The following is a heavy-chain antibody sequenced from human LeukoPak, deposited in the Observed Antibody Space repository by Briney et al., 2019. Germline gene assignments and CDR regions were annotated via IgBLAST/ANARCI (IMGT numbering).Heavy chain of an antibody. CDR2: IWYDGSNK. J-gene: IGHJ4*02. CDR3: AKDLDCSGGSCYSGAFDY. D-gene: IGHD2-15*01. V-gene: IGHV3-30*02. Sequence: GGSLRLSCAASGFTFSSYGMHWVRQAPGKGLEWVAVIWYDGSNKYYADSVKGRITISRDNAKNTLYLQMNSLRAEDTAVYYCAKDLDCSGGSCYSGAFDYWGQGTLVTVSS. CDR1: GFTFSSYG.